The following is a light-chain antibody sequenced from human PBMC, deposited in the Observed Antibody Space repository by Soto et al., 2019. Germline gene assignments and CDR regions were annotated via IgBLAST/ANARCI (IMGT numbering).Light chain of an antibody. J-gene: IGKJ2*01. CDR3: QQYENWPPYN. V-gene: IGKV3-15*01. CDR1: QSIGPN. CDR2: RAS. Sequence: TQSPDTLSASLGEIFTLSCKASQSIGPNLAWYQQRPGQAPRLLIHRASMRATGVPARFIGRGFGTEFTLTITNLQSEDFAVYFCQQYENWPPYNFGQGTKLDI.